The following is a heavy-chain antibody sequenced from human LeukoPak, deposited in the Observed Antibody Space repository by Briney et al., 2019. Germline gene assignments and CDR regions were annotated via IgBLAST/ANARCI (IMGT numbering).Heavy chain of an antibody. V-gene: IGHV3-23*01. D-gene: IGHD3-10*01. J-gene: IGHJ4*02. Sequence: GGSLRRSCAASGFTFSSYGTSWVRQAPGKGLEWVSAISGSGGSTYYADSVKGRFTISRDNSKNTLYLQMNSLRAEDTAVYYCAKDYYYYGSATFDYWGQGTLVTVSS. CDR1: GFTFSSYG. CDR2: ISGSGGST. CDR3: AKDYYYYGSATFDY.